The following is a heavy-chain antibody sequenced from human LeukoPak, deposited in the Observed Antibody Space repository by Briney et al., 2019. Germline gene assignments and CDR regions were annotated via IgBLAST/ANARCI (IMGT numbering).Heavy chain of an antibody. CDR1: GFTYSRYA. D-gene: IGHD3-10*01. Sequence: GGSLPLPCAASGFTYSRYAMHWVRQAPGKGLEWVAVISYDGSNEYYADSVKGRFTISRDSSENTLYLQMNSLRVEDTAVYYCARVGYYSSGPFSYLDLWGGGTLVTVSS. CDR2: ISYDGSNE. J-gene: IGHJ4*02. CDR3: ARVGYYSSGPFSYLDL. V-gene: IGHV3-30-3*01.